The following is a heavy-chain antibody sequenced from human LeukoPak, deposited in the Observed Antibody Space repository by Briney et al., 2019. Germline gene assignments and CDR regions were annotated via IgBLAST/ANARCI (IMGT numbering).Heavy chain of an antibody. V-gene: IGHV3-20*04. J-gene: IGHJ4*02. CDR3: ARDVSSNWYSFNI. Sequence: GGSLRLSCKDSGFSFDDYGMSWVRQVPGKGLEWVCGINWDGDNTHCADSVKGRFSVSRDNAKNSLFLQMSSLRVEDTALYYCARDVSSNWYSFNIWGQGTQVTVTS. CDR1: GFSFDDYG. D-gene: IGHD6-13*01. CDR2: INWDGDNT.